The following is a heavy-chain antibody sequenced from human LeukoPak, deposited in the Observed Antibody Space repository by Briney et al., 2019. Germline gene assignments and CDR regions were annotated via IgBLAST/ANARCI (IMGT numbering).Heavy chain of an antibody. J-gene: IGHJ4*02. V-gene: IGHV4-34*01. CDR2: ISHSGRT. CDR1: GGSLSSGFF. Sequence: SETLSLTCSVYGGSLSSGFFWTWVRQSPGTGLEWVGEISHSGRTTYNPSLKSRVAISVDTSKNQFSLKLSSVTAADTAVYYCARSTGSTMFIDYWGQGALVTVSS. D-gene: IGHD3-10*02. CDR3: ARSTGSTMFIDY.